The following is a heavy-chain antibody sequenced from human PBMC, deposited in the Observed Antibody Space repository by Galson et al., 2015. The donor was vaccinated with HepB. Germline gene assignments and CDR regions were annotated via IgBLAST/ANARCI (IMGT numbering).Heavy chain of an antibody. CDR2: IIPILGIA. V-gene: IGHV1-69*04. Sequence: SVKVSCKASGGTFSSYTISWVRQAPGQGLEWMGRIIPILGIANYAQKFQGRVTITADKSTSTAYMELSSLRSEDTAVYYCARDLGGTDTKNDYWGQGTLVTVSS. CDR3: ARDLGGTDTKNDY. D-gene: IGHD2-8*01. J-gene: IGHJ4*02. CDR1: GGTFSSYT.